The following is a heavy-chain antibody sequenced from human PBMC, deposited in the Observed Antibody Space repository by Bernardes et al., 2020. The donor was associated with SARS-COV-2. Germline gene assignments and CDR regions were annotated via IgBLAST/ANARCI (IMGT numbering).Heavy chain of an antibody. D-gene: IGHD2-15*01. V-gene: IGHV3-23*01. J-gene: IGHJ4*02. CDR2: ISDGGSST. CDR1: GFTFSSYA. CDR3: AKGSGGSCYSSVSY. Sequence: GGSLRLSCAASGFTFSSYAMSWVRQAPGKGLEWVSVISDGGSSTYYADSVKGRFTISRDNSKSTLYLQLNSLRAEDTAVYYCAKGSGGSCYSSVSYWGQGTLVTVSS.